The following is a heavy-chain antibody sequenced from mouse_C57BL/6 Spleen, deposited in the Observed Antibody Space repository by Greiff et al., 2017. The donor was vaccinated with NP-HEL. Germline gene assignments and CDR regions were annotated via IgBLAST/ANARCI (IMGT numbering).Heavy chain of an antibody. CDR1: GYTFTDYE. Sequence: VQLQQSGAELVRPGASVTLSCKASGYTFTDYEMHWVKQTPVHGLEWIGAIDPETGGTAYNQKFKGKAILTADKSSSTAYMELRSLTSEDSAVYYGTRRGGNYERMDYWGQVTSVTVSS. J-gene: IGHJ4*01. CDR2: IDPETGGT. D-gene: IGHD2-1*01. V-gene: IGHV1-15*01. CDR3: TRRGGNYERMDY.